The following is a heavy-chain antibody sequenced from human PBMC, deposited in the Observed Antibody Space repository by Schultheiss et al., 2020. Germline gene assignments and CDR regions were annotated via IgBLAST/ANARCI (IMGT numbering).Heavy chain of an antibody. CDR3: ARLAYSSSFHNNWFDP. Sequence: GESLKISCQGSGYSFTSYWIGWVRQMPGKGLEWMGIIYPGDSDTRYSPSFQGQVTISADKSISTAYLQWSSLKASDTAMYYCARLAYSSSFHNNWFDPWGKGTLVTVSS. CDR2: IYPGDSDT. J-gene: IGHJ5*02. D-gene: IGHD6-13*01. CDR1: GYSFTSYW. V-gene: IGHV5-51*01.